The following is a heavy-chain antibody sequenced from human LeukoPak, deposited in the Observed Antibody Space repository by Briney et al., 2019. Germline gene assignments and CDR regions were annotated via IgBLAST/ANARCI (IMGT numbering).Heavy chain of an antibody. CDR3: AFWPY. CDR2: IIPIFGTA. V-gene: IGHV1-69*13. D-gene: IGHD3-3*01. CDR1: GYTFTSYY. J-gene: IGHJ4*02. Sequence: GASVKVSCKASGYTFTSYYMHWVRQAPGQGLEWMGGIIPIFGTANYAQKFQGRVTITADESTSTAYMELSSLRSEDTAVYYCAFWPYWGQGTLVTVSS.